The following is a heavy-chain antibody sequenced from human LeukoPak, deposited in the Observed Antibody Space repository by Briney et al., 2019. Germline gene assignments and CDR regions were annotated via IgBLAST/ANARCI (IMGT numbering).Heavy chain of an antibody. CDR1: GFTFSSYA. CDR2: ITASGGST. V-gene: IGHV3-23*01. CDR3: AKYVGQSGSNYYGLDV. D-gene: IGHD1-26*01. Sequence: GGSLRLSCVVSGFTFSSYAMNWVRQAPGKGLEWVSGITASGGSTYYTDSVKGRFTISRDNSKNTLFMQMNSLRDEDTGLYYCAKYVGQSGSNYYGLDVWGQGTAVTASS. J-gene: IGHJ6*02.